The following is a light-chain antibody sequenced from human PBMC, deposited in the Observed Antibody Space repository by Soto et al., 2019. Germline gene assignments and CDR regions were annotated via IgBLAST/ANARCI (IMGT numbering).Light chain of an antibody. CDR2: STS. V-gene: IGLV8-61*01. J-gene: IGLJ2*01. Sequence: QTVVTQEPSFSVSPGGTVTLTCGLSSGSVSASYYPSWYQQTPGQAPRTLIYSTSTRSSGVPDRFSGSILGNNAALTITGAQADDESDYYCVLYMGSGISVFGGGTKLTVL. CDR1: SGSVSASYY. CDR3: VLYMGSGISV.